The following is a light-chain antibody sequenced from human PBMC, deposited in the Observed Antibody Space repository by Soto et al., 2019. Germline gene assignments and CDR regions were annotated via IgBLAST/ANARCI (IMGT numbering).Light chain of an antibody. V-gene: IGLV1-40*01. Sequence: QSVLTQPPSVSGAPGQSVTISCTGSSSNIGAGYDVHWYQQRPGTAPKLLISGNSNRPSGVPDRFSGSKSGTSASLAITGLQAEDEADYYCQSYDSSLSVGVFGGGTKLTVL. CDR2: GNS. CDR3: QSYDSSLSVGV. CDR1: SSNIGAGYD. J-gene: IGLJ3*02.